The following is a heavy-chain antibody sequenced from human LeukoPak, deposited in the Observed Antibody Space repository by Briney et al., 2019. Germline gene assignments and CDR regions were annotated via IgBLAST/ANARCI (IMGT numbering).Heavy chain of an antibody. D-gene: IGHD3-10*01. CDR3: AKDKTMCGVYGCYFDY. Sequence: GGSLRLSCAASGFTFSSYAMSWVRQAPGKGLEWVSAISGSGGSTYYADSVKGRFTISRDNSKNTLYLQMNSLRAEDTAVYYCAKDKTMCGVYGCYFDYWGQGTLVTVSS. CDR1: GFTFSSYA. CDR2: ISGSGGST. V-gene: IGHV3-23*01. J-gene: IGHJ4*02.